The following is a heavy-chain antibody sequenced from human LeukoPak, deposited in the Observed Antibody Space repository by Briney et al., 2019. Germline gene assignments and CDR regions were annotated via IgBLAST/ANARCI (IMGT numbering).Heavy chain of an antibody. V-gene: IGHV3-30-3*01. Sequence: GGSLRLPCAASGFTFSSYAMHWVRQAPGKGLEWVAVISYDGSNKYYADSVEGRFTISRDNSKNTLYLQMNSLRAEDTAVYYCARDGSGSLFSGNFDYWGQGTLVTVSS. J-gene: IGHJ4*02. D-gene: IGHD3-10*01. CDR2: ISYDGSNK. CDR1: GFTFSSYA. CDR3: ARDGSGSLFSGNFDY.